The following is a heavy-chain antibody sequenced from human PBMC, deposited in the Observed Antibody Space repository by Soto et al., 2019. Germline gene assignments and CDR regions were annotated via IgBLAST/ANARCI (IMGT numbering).Heavy chain of an antibody. J-gene: IGHJ4*02. Sequence: QVQLVESGGGVVQPGRSLRLSCAASGFTFSSYGMHWVRQAPGKGLEWVAVISYDGSNKYYADSVKGRFTISRDNSKNTLYLQMNSLRAEDTAVYYCAKDLSGLADSSGGSCYSEVFDYWGQGTLVTVSS. CDR3: AKDLSGLADSSGGSCYSEVFDY. CDR2: ISYDGSNK. V-gene: IGHV3-30*18. D-gene: IGHD2-15*01. CDR1: GFTFSSYG.